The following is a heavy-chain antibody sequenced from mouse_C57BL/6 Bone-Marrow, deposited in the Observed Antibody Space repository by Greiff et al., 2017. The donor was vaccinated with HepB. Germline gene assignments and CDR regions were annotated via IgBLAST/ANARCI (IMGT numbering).Heavy chain of an antibody. CDR2: IDPSDSET. CDR1: GYTFTSYW. J-gene: IGHJ1*03. CDR3: ARPYYDGSSHWYFDV. V-gene: IGHV1-52*01. Sequence: VQLQQPGAELVRPGSSVKLSCKASGYTFTSYWMHWVKQRPIQGLEWIGNIDPSDSETHYNQKFKDKATLTVDKSSSTAYMQLSSLTSEDSAVYYCARPYYDGSSHWYFDVWGTGTTVTVSS. D-gene: IGHD1-1*01.